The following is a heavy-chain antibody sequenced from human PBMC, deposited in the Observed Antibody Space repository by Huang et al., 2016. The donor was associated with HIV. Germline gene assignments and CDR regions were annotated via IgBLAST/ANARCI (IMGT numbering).Heavy chain of an antibody. V-gene: IGHV1-69*13. D-gene: IGHD3-16*01. J-gene: IGHJ3*01. Sequence: QVQLVQSGAEVRKPGSSVKVSCRASGGSFNNFGINWGRQAPGQGLEWRGGIIPRFGTRNDAQRFQGRVTITADETTGVVYMELSSLRSDDTAVYFCAKRGGAWGSPYAFDLWGPGTMVTVSS. CDR1: GGSFNNFG. CDR3: AKRGGAWGSPYAFDL. CDR2: IIPRFGTR.